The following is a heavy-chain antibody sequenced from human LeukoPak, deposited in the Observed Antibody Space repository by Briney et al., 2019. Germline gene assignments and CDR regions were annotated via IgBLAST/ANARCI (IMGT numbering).Heavy chain of an antibody. CDR1: GFTFDDYS. Sequence: GRSLRLSCAASGFTFDDYSMHWVRQAPGKGLEWVSGISWYSGSAGYADSVKGRFTISRDSAKNSLYLQMNSLRTEDTALYYCAKDRTYSAYAALDYWGQGTLVTVSS. D-gene: IGHD5-12*01. CDR3: AKDRTYSAYAALDY. V-gene: IGHV3-9*01. J-gene: IGHJ4*02. CDR2: ISWYSGSA.